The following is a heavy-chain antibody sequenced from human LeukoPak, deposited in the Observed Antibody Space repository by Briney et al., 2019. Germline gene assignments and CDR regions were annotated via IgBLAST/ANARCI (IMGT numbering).Heavy chain of an antibody. Sequence: GGSLRLSCAASGFTFSNYWMHWVRQAPGKGLVWVSRINTDGSRITYADSVKGRFTISRDNAMNTVYLQMNSLRAEDTAVYYCAKDLVLYSSSDYWGQGTLVTVSS. CDR1: GFTFSNYW. D-gene: IGHD6-6*01. V-gene: IGHV3-74*01. J-gene: IGHJ4*02. CDR3: AKDLVLYSSSDY. CDR2: INTDGSRI.